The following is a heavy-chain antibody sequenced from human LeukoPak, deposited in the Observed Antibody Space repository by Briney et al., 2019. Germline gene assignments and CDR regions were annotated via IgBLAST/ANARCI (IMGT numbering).Heavy chain of an antibody. CDR2: IKQDGSEK. CDR1: GFKFNFYW. Sequence: GGSLRLSCAASGFKFNFYWMSWVRQAPGKGLEWVASIKQDGSEKYYVDSVKGRFTISRDNAKNSLYLQMNSLRADDTAMYYCAKSRNFGYDYWGQGTLVTVSS. CDR3: AKSRNFGYDY. J-gene: IGHJ4*02. V-gene: IGHV3-7*05. D-gene: IGHD3-10*01.